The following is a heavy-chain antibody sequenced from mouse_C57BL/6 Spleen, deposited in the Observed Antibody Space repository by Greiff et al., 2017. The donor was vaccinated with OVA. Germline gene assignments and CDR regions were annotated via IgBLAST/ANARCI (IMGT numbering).Heavy chain of an antibody. CDR1: GYTFTSYW. V-gene: IGHV1-69*01. Sequence: QVQLQQPGAELVMPGASVKLSCKASGYTFTSYWMHWVKQRPGQGLEWIGEIDPSDSYTNYNQKFKGKSTLTVDKSSSTAYMQLSSLTSEDSAVYYCARLYGSSYRYFDVWGTGTTVTVSS. CDR3: ARLYGSSYRYFDV. D-gene: IGHD1-1*01. J-gene: IGHJ1*03. CDR2: IDPSDSYT.